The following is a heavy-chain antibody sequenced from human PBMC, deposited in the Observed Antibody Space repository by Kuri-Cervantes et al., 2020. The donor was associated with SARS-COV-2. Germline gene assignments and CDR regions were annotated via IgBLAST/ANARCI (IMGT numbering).Heavy chain of an antibody. CDR3: ARARIVGATSGRGVFDY. V-gene: IGHV1-69*13. CDR1: GGTFSSYA. D-gene: IGHD1-26*01. Sequence: SVKVSCKASGGTFSSYAISWVRQAPGQGLEWMGGIIPIFGTANYAQKFQGRVTITADESTSTAYMELSSLRSEDTAVYYCARARIVGATSGRGVFDYWGQGTLVTVSS. CDR2: IIPIFGTA. J-gene: IGHJ4*02.